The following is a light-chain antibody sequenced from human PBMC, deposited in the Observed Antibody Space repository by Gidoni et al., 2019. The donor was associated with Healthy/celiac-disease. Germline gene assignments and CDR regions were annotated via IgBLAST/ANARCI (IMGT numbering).Light chain of an antibody. CDR3: HQRSNWPPVT. CDR1: QSVSSY. Sequence: EIVLTQSPATLSLSPGERATLSCRASQSVSSYLAWYQQKPGQAPRLLIYDASNRATVIPARFSGSGSGTDFTSTISSLEPEDVAVYYCHQRSNWPPVTFGGGTKVEIK. V-gene: IGKV3-11*01. J-gene: IGKJ4*02. CDR2: DAS.